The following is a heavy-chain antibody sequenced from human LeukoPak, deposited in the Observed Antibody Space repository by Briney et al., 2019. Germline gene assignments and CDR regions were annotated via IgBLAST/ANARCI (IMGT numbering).Heavy chain of an antibody. CDR3: ARHFTGPGTYTPYFGMDV. CDR1: GGSIRSYY. D-gene: IGHD3-16*01. J-gene: IGHJ6*02. CDR2: VYYSGST. V-gene: IGHV4-59*08. Sequence: SETPSLTCTVSGGSIRSYYCSWIRQPPGKGLEWVGYVYYSGSTSYNPSLKSRVTISVDASKNQFSLKLSSVTAADTAVYYCARHFTGPGTYTPYFGMDVWGQGTTVTVSS.